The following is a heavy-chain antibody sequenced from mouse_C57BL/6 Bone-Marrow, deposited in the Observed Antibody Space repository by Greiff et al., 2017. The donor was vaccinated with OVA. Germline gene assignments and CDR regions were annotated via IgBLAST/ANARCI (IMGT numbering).Heavy chain of an antibody. CDR1: GFTFSDYY. Sequence: EVQVVESEGGLVQPGSSMKLSCTASGFTFSDYYMAWVRQVPEKGLEWVANINYDGSSTYYLDSLKSRFIISRDNAKNILYLQMSSLKSEDTATYYCARDRGAGTLDYWGQGTTLTVSS. CDR2: INYDGSST. J-gene: IGHJ2*01. V-gene: IGHV5-16*01. D-gene: IGHD4-1*01. CDR3: ARDRGAGTLDY.